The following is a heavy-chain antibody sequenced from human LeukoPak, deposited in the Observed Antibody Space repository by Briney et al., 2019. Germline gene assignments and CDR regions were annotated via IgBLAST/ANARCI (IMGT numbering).Heavy chain of an antibody. D-gene: IGHD5-24*01. CDR3: ARDRGDGYNYEAFDI. V-gene: IGHV3-66*02. CDR1: GFTVSSNY. CDR2: IYSGGST. Sequence: PGGSLRLSCAASGFTVSSNYMSWVRQAPGKGLEWVSAIYSGGSTYYADSVKGRFTISRDNSKNTLYLQMNSLRAEDTAVYYCARDRGDGYNYEAFDIWGQGTMVTVSS. J-gene: IGHJ3*02.